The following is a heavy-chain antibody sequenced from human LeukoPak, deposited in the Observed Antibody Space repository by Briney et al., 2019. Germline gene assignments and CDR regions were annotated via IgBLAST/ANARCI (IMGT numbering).Heavy chain of an antibody. CDR3: VRDGGYYGPDS. Sequence: GGSLRLSRAASGITFSSYAMNWVRQAPGKGLEWVSVISGSGGSTYYADSVKGRFTISRDNSKNTLYLQMNSVRAEDTAMYYCVRDGGYYGPDSWGQGALVSVSS. D-gene: IGHD3-10*01. CDR2: ISGSGGST. V-gene: IGHV3-23*01. J-gene: IGHJ4*02. CDR1: GITFSSYA.